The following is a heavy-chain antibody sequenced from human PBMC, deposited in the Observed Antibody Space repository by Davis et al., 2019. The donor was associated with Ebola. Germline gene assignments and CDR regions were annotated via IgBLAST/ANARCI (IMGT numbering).Heavy chain of an antibody. CDR2: IYYSGVT. D-gene: IGHD2-15*01. CDR3: ARGLRLDP. V-gene: IGHV4-59*01. J-gene: IGHJ5*01. Sequence: MPGGSLRLSCTVSGGSITYYYWSWIRQPPGKGLEWIGNIYYSGVTDYNPSLQSRVTISVDMSKNQFSLRTTSVTVADTAVYYCARGLRLDPWGQGTLVTVSS. CDR1: GGSITYYY.